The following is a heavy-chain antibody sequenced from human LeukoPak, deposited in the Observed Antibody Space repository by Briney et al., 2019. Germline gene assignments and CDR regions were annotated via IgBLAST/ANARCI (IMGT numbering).Heavy chain of an antibody. CDR3: AKELRYYDSSGYYDDY. D-gene: IGHD3-22*01. V-gene: IGHV3-30*02. Sequence: GGSLRLSCAASGFTFSSYGLHWVRQAPGKGLEWVAFIRYDGSKKYYADSVKGRFTISRDNSKNTLYLQMNSLRAEDAAVYYCAKELRYYDSSGYYDDYWGQGTLVTVSS. CDR2: IRYDGSKK. J-gene: IGHJ4*02. CDR1: GFTFSSYG.